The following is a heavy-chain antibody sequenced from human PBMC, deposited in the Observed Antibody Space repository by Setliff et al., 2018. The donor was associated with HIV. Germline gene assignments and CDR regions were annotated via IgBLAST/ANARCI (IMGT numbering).Heavy chain of an antibody. CDR1: RDSFAWFA. CDR2: IVPGDGST. CDR3: ERDFEGMSTIDGFED. Sequence: SVKVSCKTSRDSFAWFAMNWVRQAPGQGPEWMGGIVPGDGSTKYAQKFHDRLTFSADESTTTVYMELSNLTSEDTAVYYCERDFEGMSTIDGFEDWGQGTLVTVSS. D-gene: IGHD1-1*01. V-gene: IGHV1-69*13. J-gene: IGHJ5*01.